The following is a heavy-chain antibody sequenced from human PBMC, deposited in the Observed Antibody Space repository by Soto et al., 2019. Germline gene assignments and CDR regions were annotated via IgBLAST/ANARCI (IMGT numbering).Heavy chain of an antibody. D-gene: IGHD4-17*01. CDR1: GGTFSSYA. CDR3: ANIRDYGDYALGMDV. Sequence: SVMRPCNASGGTFSSYAISWVRQAPGQGLEWMGGIIPIFCTSNYAQKFQGRVTITADESTSTAYMELSSLRSEDTAVYYCANIRDYGDYALGMDVWGQGTTVTVSS. CDR2: IIPIFCTS. V-gene: IGHV1-69*01. J-gene: IGHJ6*02.